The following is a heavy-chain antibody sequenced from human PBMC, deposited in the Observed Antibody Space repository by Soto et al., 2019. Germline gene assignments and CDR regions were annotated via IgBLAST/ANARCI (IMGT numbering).Heavy chain of an antibody. D-gene: IGHD2-15*01. CDR3: ARRYGGTFAY. Sequence: SETLRDRCSVAEGSISGYGGSWIRQPPGKGLEWIGYIYYSGSTNYNPSLKSRVTISVDTSKNQFSLKLSTVTAADSPVYYCARRYGGTFAYWVQGTLVTVSS. CDR2: IYYSGST. J-gene: IGHJ4*02. CDR1: EGSISGYG. V-gene: IGHV4-59*08.